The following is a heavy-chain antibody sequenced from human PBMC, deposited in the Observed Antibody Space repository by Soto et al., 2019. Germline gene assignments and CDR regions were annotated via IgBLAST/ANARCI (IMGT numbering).Heavy chain of an antibody. CDR3: ACLIEVRRITIFGVATDRGYYGMDV. D-gene: IGHD3-3*01. Sequence: PGESLKISCKGSGYSFTSYWISWVRQMPGKGLEWMGRIDPSDPYTNYSPSFQGHVTISADKSISTAYLQWSSLKASDTAMYYCACLIEVRRITIFGVATDRGYYGMDVWGQGTTVTVSS. CDR2: IDPSDPYT. V-gene: IGHV5-10-1*01. J-gene: IGHJ6*02. CDR1: GYSFTSYW.